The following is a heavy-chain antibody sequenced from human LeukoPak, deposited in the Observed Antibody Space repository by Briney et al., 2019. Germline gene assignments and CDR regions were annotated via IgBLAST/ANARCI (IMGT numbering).Heavy chain of an antibody. Sequence: GGSVRLSCTASGITFGSYWMTWVRQAPGKGLECMANIKPDGSEKYYVDSVEGRFTISRDNAKNSLFLEMNSLRAEDTAVYYCARGRVAVAGSYEYWGQGTLVSVSS. V-gene: IGHV3-7*05. CDR2: IKPDGSEK. CDR3: ARGRVAVAGSYEY. D-gene: IGHD6-19*01. J-gene: IGHJ4*02. CDR1: GITFGSYW.